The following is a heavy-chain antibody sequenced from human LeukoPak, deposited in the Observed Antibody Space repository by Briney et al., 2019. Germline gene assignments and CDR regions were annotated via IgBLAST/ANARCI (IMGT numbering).Heavy chain of an antibody. CDR1: GGSFSGYY. D-gene: IGHD3-3*01. CDR3: ARGFRATIFGVVTPRSGNWFDP. Sequence: SETLSLTCAVYGGSFSGYYWSWIRQPPGKGLEWIGEINHSGSTNYNPSLKRRVTISVDTSKNQFSLKLSSVTAADTAVYYCARGFRATIFGVVTPRSGNWFDPWGQGTLVTVSS. J-gene: IGHJ5*02. CDR2: INHSGST. V-gene: IGHV4-34*01.